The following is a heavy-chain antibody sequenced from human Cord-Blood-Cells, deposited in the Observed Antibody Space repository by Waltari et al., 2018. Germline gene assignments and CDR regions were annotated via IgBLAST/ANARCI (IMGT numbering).Heavy chain of an antibody. V-gene: IGHV4-4*02. CDR2: IYHSGSN. CDR3: ARDRVADY. CDR1: GGSISSSNW. Sequence: QVQLQESGPGLVKPSGTLSLTCAVSGGSISSSNWWSWVRQPPGKGLEWIGEIYHSGSNNYNPSLKSRVTISGKKAKNQFSLELGSVTGADKAVYYCARDRVADYWGQGTLVTVSS. J-gene: IGHJ4*02.